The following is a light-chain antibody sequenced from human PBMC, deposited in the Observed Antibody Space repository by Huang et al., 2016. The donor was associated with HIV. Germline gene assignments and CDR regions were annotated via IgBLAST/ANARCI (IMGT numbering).Light chain of an antibody. Sequence: EIVMTQSPGTLSVSPGERATLSCRASQSVRSNLAWYQQKPGQAPRLIIYDASTRATGVPARFSGSGAGTQFTLSISSLQSEDFAVYYCQQYDNWPPFTFGPGTKVDIK. CDR2: DAS. J-gene: IGKJ3*01. CDR1: QSVRSN. V-gene: IGKV3-15*01. CDR3: QQYDNWPPFT.